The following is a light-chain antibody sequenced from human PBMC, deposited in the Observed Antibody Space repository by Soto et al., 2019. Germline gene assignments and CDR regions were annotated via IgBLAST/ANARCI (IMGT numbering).Light chain of an antibody. CDR1: QSVSSSY. CDR3: QQYGSSPPSWT. J-gene: IGKJ1*01. CDR2: GAS. Sequence: ETVLTQSPGTLSLSPGERATLSCRASQSVSSSYLAWYQQKPGQAPRLLIYGASSRDTGIPDRFSGSGSGTDFTLTISRLEPEDFAVYYCQQYGSSPPSWTFGQGTKVEIK. V-gene: IGKV3-20*01.